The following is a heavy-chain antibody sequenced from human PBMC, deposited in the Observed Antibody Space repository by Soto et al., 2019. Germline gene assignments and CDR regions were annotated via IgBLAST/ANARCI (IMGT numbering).Heavy chain of an antibody. CDR3: ARAHGDYEGDYGMDV. J-gene: IGHJ6*02. D-gene: IGHD4-17*01. CDR1: GGSVSSGSYY. Sequence: SETLSLTCTVSGGSVSSGSYYWSWIRQPPGKGLEWIGYIYYSGSTNYNPSLKSRVTISVDTSKDQFSLKLSSVTAADTAVYYCARAHGDYEGDYGMDVWGQGTTVTVS. CDR2: IYYSGST. V-gene: IGHV4-61*01.